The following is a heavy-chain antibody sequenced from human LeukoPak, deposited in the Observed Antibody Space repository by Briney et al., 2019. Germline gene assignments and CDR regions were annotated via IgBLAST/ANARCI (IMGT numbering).Heavy chain of an antibody. V-gene: IGHV3-74*01. J-gene: IGHJ4*02. Sequence: GGSLRLSCAASGFTLSSYWMHWVRQAPGKGLVWVSRINSDGSSTSYADSVKGRFTISRDNAKNTLYLQMNSLRAEDTAVYYCAREGPLGYCSSTSCSLDYWGQGTLVTVSS. CDR3: AREGPLGYCSSTSCSLDY. D-gene: IGHD2-2*01. CDR2: INSDGSST. CDR1: GFTLSSYW.